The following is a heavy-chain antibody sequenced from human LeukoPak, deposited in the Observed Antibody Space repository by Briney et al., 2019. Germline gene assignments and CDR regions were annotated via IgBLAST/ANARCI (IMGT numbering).Heavy chain of an antibody. V-gene: IGHV4-30-4*08. J-gene: IGHJ5*02. CDR3: ANFQTVGVKPFEH. CDR2: IYYSGST. CDR1: GGSISSGDYY. D-gene: IGHD1-26*01. Sequence: SETLSLTCTVSGGSISSGDYYWSWIRQPPGKGLEWIGYIYYSGSTYYNPSLKSRVTISVDTSKNQFSLKLSSVTAADTAVYYCANFQTVGVKPFEHWGQGTLVTVSS.